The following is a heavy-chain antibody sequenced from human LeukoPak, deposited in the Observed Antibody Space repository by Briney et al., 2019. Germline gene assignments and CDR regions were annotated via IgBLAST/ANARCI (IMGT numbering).Heavy chain of an antibody. CDR3: FRQRNSGGYYSNY. D-gene: IGHD3-10*01. Sequence: ASVKVSCKASGYSFTSYYMHWVRQAPGQGLEWMGWIKPNSGVTNYGQKFQGRVTMTRDTSITTAYMELNSLRSDDTAVYYCFRQRNSGGYYSNYWGQGTLVTVSS. V-gene: IGHV1-2*02. J-gene: IGHJ4*02. CDR1: GYSFTSYY. CDR2: IKPNSGVT.